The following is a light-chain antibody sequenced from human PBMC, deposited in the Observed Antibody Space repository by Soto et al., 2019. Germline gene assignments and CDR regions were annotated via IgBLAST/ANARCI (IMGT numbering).Light chain of an antibody. V-gene: IGKV1-5*03. CDR3: QQYNSDWT. CDR2: KAS. CDR1: QSISSW. Sequence: DIQMTQSPSTLSASVGDRVTITCRASQSISSWLAWYQQKPGKAPKLLIYKASSLESGVPSRFSGSGSGTEFTLTISSLQPDDFATYYCQQYNSDWTFGQGTKVEI. J-gene: IGKJ1*01.